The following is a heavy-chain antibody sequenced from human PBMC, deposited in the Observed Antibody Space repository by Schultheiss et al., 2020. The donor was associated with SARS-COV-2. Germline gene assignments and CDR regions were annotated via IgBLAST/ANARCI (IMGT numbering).Heavy chain of an antibody. Sequence: GGSLRLSCKGSGYSFTSYWIGWVRQMPGKGLEWMGIIYPGDSDTRYSPSFQGQVTISADKSISTAYLQWSSLKASDTAMYYCARRQYYDSSGYKDWYFDLWGRGTLVTVSS. CDR2: IYPGDSDT. D-gene: IGHD3-22*01. CDR1: GYSFTSYW. J-gene: IGHJ2*01. V-gene: IGHV5-51*01. CDR3: ARRQYYDSSGYKDWYFDL.